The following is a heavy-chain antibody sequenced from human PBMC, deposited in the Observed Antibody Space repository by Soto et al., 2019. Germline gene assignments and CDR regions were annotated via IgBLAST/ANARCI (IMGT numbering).Heavy chain of an antibody. CDR1: GFTFSSYS. CDR2: ISSSSSYI. J-gene: IGHJ4*02. D-gene: IGHD1-7*01. CDR3: ARDPGALELHG. V-gene: IGHV3-21*01. Sequence: VGSLRLSCAASGFTFSSYSMNWVRQAPGKGLEWVSSISSSSSYIYYADSVKGRFTISRDNAKNSLYLQMNSLRAEDTAVYYCARDPGALELHGWGQGTLVTVSS.